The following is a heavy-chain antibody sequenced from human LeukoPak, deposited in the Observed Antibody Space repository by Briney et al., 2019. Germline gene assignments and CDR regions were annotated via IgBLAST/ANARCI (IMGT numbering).Heavy chain of an antibody. J-gene: IGHJ6*02. Sequence: GGSLRLSCEDSGLTFSNYAMHWVRQAPGKGLEWVAVISYDGSNKYYADSVKGRFTISRDNTKNTLYLQMNSLRAEDTAVYYCARGTPSSSGWLYYGMDVWGQGTTVTVSS. D-gene: IGHD6-19*01. V-gene: IGHV3-30-3*01. CDR3: ARGTPSSSGWLYYGMDV. CDR2: ISYDGSNK. CDR1: GLTFSNYA.